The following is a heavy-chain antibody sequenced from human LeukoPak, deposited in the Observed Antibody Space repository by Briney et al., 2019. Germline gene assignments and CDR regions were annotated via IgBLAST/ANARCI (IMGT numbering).Heavy chain of an antibody. Sequence: GGSLRLSCAASGFTFSSCATSWVRQPPGKGLEXXXXMSGSGGSTYYADSVKGRFTISRDNSKNTLYLQMNSLRAEDTAVYYCAKAVPGSFYYFDYWGQGTLVTVSS. D-gene: IGHD6-19*01. J-gene: IGHJ4*02. CDR3: AKAVPGSFYYFDY. CDR2: MSGSGGST. CDR1: GFTFSSCA. V-gene: IGHV3-23*01.